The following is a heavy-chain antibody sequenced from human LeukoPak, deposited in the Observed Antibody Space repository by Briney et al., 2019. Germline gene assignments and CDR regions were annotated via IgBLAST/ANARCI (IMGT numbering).Heavy chain of an antibody. J-gene: IGHJ3*02. Sequence: PSETLSLTCTASGGSISSGSYYWSWIRQPAGKGLEWIGRIYTSGSTNCNPSLKSRVTISVDTSKNQFSLKLSSVAAADTAVYYCARWDRAARVSAFDIWGQGTMVTVSS. CDR3: ARWDRAARVSAFDI. D-gene: IGHD6-6*01. CDR2: IYTSGST. V-gene: IGHV4-61*02. CDR1: GGSISSGSYY.